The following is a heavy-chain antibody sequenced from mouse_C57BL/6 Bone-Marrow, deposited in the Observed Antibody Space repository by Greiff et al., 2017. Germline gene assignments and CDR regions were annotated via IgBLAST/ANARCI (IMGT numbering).Heavy chain of an antibody. V-gene: IGHV1-7*01. CDR3: ASGYYPPWFAY. CDR2: INPSSGYT. Sequence: VQLQQSGAELAKPGASVKLSCKASGYTFTSYWMHWVKQRPGQGLEWIGYINPSSGYTKYNQKFKDKATLTADKSSRTAYMQLSSLTYEDSAVYYCASGYYPPWFAYWGQGTLVTVSA. CDR1: GYTFTSYW. J-gene: IGHJ3*01. D-gene: IGHD2-3*01.